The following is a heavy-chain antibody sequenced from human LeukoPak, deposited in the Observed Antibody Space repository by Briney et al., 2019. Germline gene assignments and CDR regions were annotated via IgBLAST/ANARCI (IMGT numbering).Heavy chain of an antibody. J-gene: IGHJ3*02. CDR3: ARGPVTRFEI. Sequence: GGSLRLSCAASGFIVSSNYMSWVRRAPGKGLEWVSVIYSGGTTYYADSVKGRFTISRDDSNNTLYLQMNSLRAEDTAVYYCARGPVTRFEIWGQGTMVTVSS. D-gene: IGHD4-17*01. CDR1: GFIVSSNY. CDR2: IYSGGTT. V-gene: IGHV3-53*01.